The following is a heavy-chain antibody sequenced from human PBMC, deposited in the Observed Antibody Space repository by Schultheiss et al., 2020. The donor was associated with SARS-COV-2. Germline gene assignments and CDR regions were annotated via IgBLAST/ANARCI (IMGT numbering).Heavy chain of an antibody. CDR3: ARHTGGYSSSWYPFFDY. CDR2: INHSGST. Sequence: SETLSLTCAVYGGSFSGYYWSWIRQPPGKGLEWIGEINHSGSTNYNPSLKSRVTISVDTSKNQFSLKLSSVTAADTAVYYCARHTGGYSSSWYPFFDYWGQGTLVTVSS. D-gene: IGHD6-13*01. CDR1: GGSFSGYY. V-gene: IGHV4-34*01. J-gene: IGHJ4*02.